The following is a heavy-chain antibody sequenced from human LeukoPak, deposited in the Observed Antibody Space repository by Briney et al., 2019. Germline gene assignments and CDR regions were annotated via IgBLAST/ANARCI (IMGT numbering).Heavy chain of an antibody. V-gene: IGHV3-48*03. Sequence: GGSLRLSCAASGFTFSSYEMNWVRQAPGKGLEWVSYISSSGSTIYYADSVKGRFTISRDNAKNSLYLQMNSLRAEDTAVYYCARDHHHRLWDNYYYYMDGGGKGPRSPSP. CDR1: GFTFSSYE. CDR2: ISSSGSTI. D-gene: IGHD3-16*02. CDR3: ARDHHHRLWDNYYYYMDG. J-gene: IGHJ6*03.